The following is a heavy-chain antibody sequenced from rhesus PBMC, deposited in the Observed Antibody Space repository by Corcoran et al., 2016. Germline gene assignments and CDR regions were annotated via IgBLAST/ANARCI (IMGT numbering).Heavy chain of an antibody. Sequence: QVQLQESGPGVVKPSETLSLTCAVSGGSISDSYRWSWIRQPPGKGLEWIGYIYGRSTSTNYNPSLQSRFTISKDTSKYQFSLKLSCVTAADTAVYYCARVYGSSYLGSFDYWGQGVLVTVSS. J-gene: IGHJ4*01. CDR2: IYGRSTST. D-gene: IGHD4-29*01. CDR3: ARVYGSSYLGSFDY. V-gene: IGHV4S10*01. CDR1: GGSISDSYR.